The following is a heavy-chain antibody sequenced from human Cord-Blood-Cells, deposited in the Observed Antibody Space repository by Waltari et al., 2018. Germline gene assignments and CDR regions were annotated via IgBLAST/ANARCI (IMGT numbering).Heavy chain of an antibody. CDR3: ARGGVTAMAYYWYFDL. J-gene: IGHJ2*01. CDR2: INHSGIT. D-gene: IGHD5-18*01. Sequence: QVQLQQWGAGLLKPSETLSLTCAVYGGSFSGYYWRWIRQPPGKGLEWIGEINHSGITNYNPSLKSRVTISVDTSKNQFSLKLSSVTAADTAVYYCARGGVTAMAYYWYFDLWGRGTLVTVSS. V-gene: IGHV4-34*01. CDR1: GGSFSGYY.